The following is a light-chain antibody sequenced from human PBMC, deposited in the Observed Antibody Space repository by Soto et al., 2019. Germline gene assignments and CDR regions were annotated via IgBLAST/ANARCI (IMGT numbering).Light chain of an antibody. CDR1: QSISSW. V-gene: IGKV1-5*01. Sequence: DIQMTQSPSTLSSSLGDRVTITCRASQSISSWLAWYQQKPGKAPKLLIYDASSLESGVPSRFSGSGSGTEFTLTISSMQPDDFATDYCQQYNSYWTFCQGTKVDIK. J-gene: IGKJ1*01. CDR3: QQYNSYWT. CDR2: DAS.